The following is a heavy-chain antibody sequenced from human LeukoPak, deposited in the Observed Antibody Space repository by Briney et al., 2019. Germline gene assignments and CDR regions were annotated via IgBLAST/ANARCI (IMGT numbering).Heavy chain of an antibody. CDR1: GYTFTGYY. CDR3: ARDGVGSSSRYYYYYYYMDV. CDR2: INPNSGGT. V-gene: IGHV1-2*02. D-gene: IGHD6-6*01. J-gene: IGHJ6*03. Sequence: ASVKVSCKASGYTFTGYYMHWVRQAPGRGLEWMGWINPNSGGTNYAQKFQGRVTMTRDTSISTAYMELSRLRSDDTAVYYCARDGVGSSSRYYYYYYYMDVWGKGATVTVSS.